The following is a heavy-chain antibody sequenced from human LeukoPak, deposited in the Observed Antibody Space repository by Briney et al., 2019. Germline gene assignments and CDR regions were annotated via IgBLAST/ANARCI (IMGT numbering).Heavy chain of an antibody. CDR3: ARVRSAAAGPLDY. J-gene: IGHJ4*02. V-gene: IGHV3-7*01. CDR1: GFTFSSYW. Sequence: GGPLRLSCAASGFTFSSYWMNWVRQAPGRGLEWVANINHDATEKYYVDSVKGRFTISRDNAKKSLYLQMNRLRADDTAVYHCARVRSAAAGPLDYWGQGTLVTVSS. CDR2: INHDATEK. D-gene: IGHD6-13*01.